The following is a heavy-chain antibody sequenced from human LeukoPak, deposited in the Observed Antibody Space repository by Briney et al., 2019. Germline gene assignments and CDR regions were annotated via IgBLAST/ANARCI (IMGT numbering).Heavy chain of an antibody. J-gene: IGHJ4*02. D-gene: IGHD3-10*01. CDR1: VFSFRGYA. V-gene: IGHV3-23*01. CDR3: AKDGGLSSGSFDY. Sequence: GGGLRLSCAASVFSFRGYALSWGRQAPGKGRECVSTISGTGGDTFYSDSVKGRFTISRDNDKDTLYLQMNSLRAEDTAVSHCAKDGGLSSGSFDYWGQGTLVNVSS. CDR2: ISGTGGDT.